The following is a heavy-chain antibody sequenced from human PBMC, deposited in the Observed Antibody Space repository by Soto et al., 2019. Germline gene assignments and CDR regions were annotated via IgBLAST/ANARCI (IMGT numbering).Heavy chain of an antibody. V-gene: IGHV3-74*01. J-gene: IGHJ4*02. CDR1: GFTFSSYW. CDR3: AIVPTGKYGVWNY. Sequence: EEQLVESGGGLVQPGGSLRLSCSASGFTFSSYWMHWVRQAPGKGLVWVSRISTGGSVITYADSVKGRFTISRDNAKNTLYLHMNSLRGDDTAVYDCAIVPTGKYGVWNYWGQGTLVTVSS. CDR2: ISTGGSVI. D-gene: IGHD2-8*01.